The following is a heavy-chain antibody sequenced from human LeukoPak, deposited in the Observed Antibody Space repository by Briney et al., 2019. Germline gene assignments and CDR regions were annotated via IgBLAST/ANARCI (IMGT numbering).Heavy chain of an antibody. CDR1: GFTFSNYA. D-gene: IGHD2-8*01. V-gene: IGHV3-23*01. CDR3: AKTPDYCTNGVCYTLHYFDY. J-gene: IGHJ4*02. CDR2: ISGGGDST. Sequence: PGGSLRLSCAASGFTFSNYAMTWVRQAPGKGLEWVSTISGGGDSTYYADSVRGRFTISRDDSKSTLYLQMNSLRAEDTAVYYCAKTPDYCTNGVCYTLHYFDYWGQGTLVTVSS.